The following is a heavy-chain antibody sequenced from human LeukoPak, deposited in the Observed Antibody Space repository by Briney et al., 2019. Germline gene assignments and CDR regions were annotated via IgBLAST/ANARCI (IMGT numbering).Heavy chain of an antibody. CDR2: ISAYNGNT. CDR3: ARERGQDAFDI. D-gene: IGHD3-10*01. V-gene: IGHV1-18*01. Sequence: ASVKVSCKASGYTFTSYGISWVRQAPGQGLEWMGWISAYNGNTNYAQRFQGRVTMTRDTSTGTVFVELSSLRSEDTAMYYCARERGQDAFDIWGQGTMVTVSS. CDR1: GYTFTSYG. J-gene: IGHJ3*02.